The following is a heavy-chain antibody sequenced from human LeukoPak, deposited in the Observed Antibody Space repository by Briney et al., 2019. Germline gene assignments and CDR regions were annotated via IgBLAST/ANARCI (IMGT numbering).Heavy chain of an antibody. J-gene: IGHJ5*02. CDR1: GFMFSSYW. CDR2: IKEHGSEK. V-gene: IGHV3-7*01. Sequence: GGSLRLSCAAFGFMFSSYWMTWVRQAPGKGLEWVANIKEHGSEKDYVDSVKGRFTISRDNAKNSLYLQMNSLRAEDTAVYYCARTVLLWFGELLSPNNWFDPWGQGTLVTVSS. CDR3: ARTVLLWFGELLSPNNWFDP. D-gene: IGHD3-10*01.